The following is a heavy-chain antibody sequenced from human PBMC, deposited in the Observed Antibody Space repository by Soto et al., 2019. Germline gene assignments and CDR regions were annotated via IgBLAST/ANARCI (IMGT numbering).Heavy chain of an antibody. Sequence: PGGSLRLSCAASGFTFSSYSMNWVRQAPGKGLEWVSSISSSSSYIYYADSVKGRFTISRDNAKNSLYLQMNSLRAEDTAVYYCARYSSYCGGDCVSDFDYWGQGTLVTVSS. D-gene: IGHD2-21*02. V-gene: IGHV3-21*01. J-gene: IGHJ4*02. CDR3: ARYSSYCGGDCVSDFDY. CDR1: GFTFSSYS. CDR2: ISSSSSYI.